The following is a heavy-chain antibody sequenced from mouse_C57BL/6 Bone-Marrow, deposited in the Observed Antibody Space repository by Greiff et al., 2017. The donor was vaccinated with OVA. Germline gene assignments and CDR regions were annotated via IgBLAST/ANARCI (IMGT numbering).Heavy chain of an antibody. V-gene: IGHV6-6*01. CDR1: GFTFSDAW. D-gene: IGHD2-1*01. Sequence: EVMLVESGGGLVQPGGSMKLSCAASGFTFSDAWMDWVRQSPEKGLEWVAEIRNKANNHATYYAESVKGRFTISRDDSKSSVYLQMNSLRAEDTGIYYCTSRNYLYYFDYWGQGTTLTVSS. CDR3: TSRNYLYYFDY. CDR2: IRNKANNHAT. J-gene: IGHJ2*01.